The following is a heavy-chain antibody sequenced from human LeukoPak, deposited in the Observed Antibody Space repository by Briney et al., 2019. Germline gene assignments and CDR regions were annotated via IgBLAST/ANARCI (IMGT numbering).Heavy chain of an antibody. CDR3: ARDWVGYYGSGSGGDWFDP. CDR1: GYTFTSYG. CDR2: ISAYNGNT. V-gene: IGHV1-18*01. J-gene: IGHJ5*02. D-gene: IGHD3-10*01. Sequence: ASVKVSCKASGYTFTSYGISWVRQAPGQGLEWMGWISAYNGNTNYAQKLQGRVTMTTDTSTSTAYMELRSLRSADTAVYYCARDWVGYYGSGSGGDWFDPWGQGTLVTVSS.